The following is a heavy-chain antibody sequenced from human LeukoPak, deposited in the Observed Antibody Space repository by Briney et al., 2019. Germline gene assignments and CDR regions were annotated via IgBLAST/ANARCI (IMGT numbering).Heavy chain of an antibody. Sequence: GGSLSLSCAAAGFSFSSYQMNWVRQAPGKGLEWVSYISSSGGTICYADSVKGRFTISRDNAKNSLYLQMDSLRAEDTAVYYCARGNYGDYARSSFDYWGQGTLVTVSS. J-gene: IGHJ4*02. D-gene: IGHD4-17*01. CDR1: GFSFSSYQ. V-gene: IGHV3-48*03. CDR3: ARGNYGDYARSSFDY. CDR2: ISSSGGTI.